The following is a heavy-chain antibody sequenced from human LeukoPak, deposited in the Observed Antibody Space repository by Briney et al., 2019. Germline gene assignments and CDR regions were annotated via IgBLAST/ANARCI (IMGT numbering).Heavy chain of an antibody. CDR1: GFTFDDYA. CDR3: AKQTDYSNYYYFDY. CDR2: ISWNSGSI. D-gene: IGHD4-11*01. Sequence: GRSLRLSCAASGFTFDDYAMHWVRHAPGKGLEWVSGISWNSGSIGYADSVKGRFTISRDNAKNSLYLQTDSLRAEDMALYYCAKQTDYSNYYYFDYWGQGTLVTVSS. V-gene: IGHV3-9*03. J-gene: IGHJ4*02.